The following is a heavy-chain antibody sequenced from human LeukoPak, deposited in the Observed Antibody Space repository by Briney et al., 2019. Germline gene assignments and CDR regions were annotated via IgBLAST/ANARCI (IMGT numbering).Heavy chain of an antibody. J-gene: IGHJ4*02. V-gene: IGHV3-23*01. CDR3: AKDRVSVYYYDSSGYYYFDY. CDR2: ISGSGGST. CDR1: GFTFSSYA. D-gene: IGHD3-22*01. Sequence: GGALRLSCAASGFTFSSYAMSWVRQAPGKGLEWVSAISGSGGSTYYADSVKGRFTISRDNSKNTLYLQMNSLRAEDTAVYYCAKDRVSVYYYDSSGYYYFDYRGQGTLVTVSS.